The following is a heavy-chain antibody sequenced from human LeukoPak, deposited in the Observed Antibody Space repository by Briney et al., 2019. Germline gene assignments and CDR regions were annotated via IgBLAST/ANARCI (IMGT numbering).Heavy chain of an antibody. CDR3: AKMVVTAISGYYYYYMDV. CDR1: GFTFSSYG. D-gene: IGHD2-21*02. J-gene: IGHJ6*03. V-gene: IGHV3-23*01. Sequence: GGSLRLSCAASGFTFSSYGMSWVRQAPGKGLEWVSAISGSGGSTYYADSVKGRFTISRDNSKNTLYLQMNSLRAEDTAVYYCAKMVVTAISGYYYYYMDVWGKGTTVTVSS. CDR2: ISGSGGST.